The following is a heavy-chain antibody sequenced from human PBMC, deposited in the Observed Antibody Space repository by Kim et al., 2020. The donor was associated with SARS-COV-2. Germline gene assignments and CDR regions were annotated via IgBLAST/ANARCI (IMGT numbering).Heavy chain of an antibody. J-gene: IGHJ6*02. D-gene: IGHD1-26*01. Sequence: ADSVKGRFTISSDNSKNTLYLQMNSLRAEDTAVYYCARTSSGSYYYGMDVWGQGTTVTVSS. V-gene: IGHV3-30*01. CDR3: ARTSSGSYYYGMDV.